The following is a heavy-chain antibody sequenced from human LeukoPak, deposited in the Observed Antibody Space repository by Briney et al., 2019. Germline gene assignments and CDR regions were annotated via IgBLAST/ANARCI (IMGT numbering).Heavy chain of an antibody. CDR2: INSDGSST. Sequence: GGSLRLSCAASGFTFSSYWMHWVRQAPGKGLVWVSRINSDGSSTSYADSVKGRFTISRDNSENTLYLQMNSLRAEDTAVYYCAKPTDHGDLDLGYWGQGTLVTVSS. CDR3: AKPTDHGDLDLGY. D-gene: IGHD4-17*01. J-gene: IGHJ4*02. V-gene: IGHV3-74*01. CDR1: GFTFSSYW.